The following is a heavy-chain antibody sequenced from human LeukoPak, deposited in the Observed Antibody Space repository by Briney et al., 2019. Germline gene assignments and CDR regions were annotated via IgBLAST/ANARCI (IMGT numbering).Heavy chain of an antibody. D-gene: IGHD6-13*01. CDR3: AKESGNSGTWPQNYFDF. V-gene: IGHV3-23*01. Sequence: GGSLRLSCAASGFTFSSYSMNWVRQAPGKGLEWVSSIGGNGHGTYYADSVRGRFSISRDNSGNILFLQMNSLRAEDTALYYCAKESGNSGTWPQNYFDFWGQGSQVTVSS. J-gene: IGHJ4*02. CDR1: GFTFSSYS. CDR2: IGGNGHGT.